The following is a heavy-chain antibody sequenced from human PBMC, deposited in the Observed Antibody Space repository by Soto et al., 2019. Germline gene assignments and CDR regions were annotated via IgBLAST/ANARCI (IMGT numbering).Heavy chain of an antibody. CDR3: ARGLPYYDILTGRPNNWFDP. J-gene: IGHJ5*02. V-gene: IGHV4-31*03. CDR2: IYYSGST. CDR1: GGSISSGCYY. D-gene: IGHD3-9*01. Sequence: SETLSLTCTVSGGSISSGCYYWSWIRQHPGKGLEWIGYIYYSGSTYYNPSLKSRVTISVDTSKNQFSLKLSSVTAADTAVYYCARGLPYYDILTGRPNNWFDPWGQGTLVTVSS.